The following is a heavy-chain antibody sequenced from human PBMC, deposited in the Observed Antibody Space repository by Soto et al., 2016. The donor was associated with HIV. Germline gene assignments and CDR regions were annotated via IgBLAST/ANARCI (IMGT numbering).Heavy chain of an antibody. V-gene: IGHV1-18*01. CDR2: ISAYNGNT. D-gene: IGHD3-10*01. Sequence: QVQLVQSGAEVKKPGASVKVSCKTSGYTFTNYGVSWVRQAPGQGLEWMGWISAYNGNTNYAHRVQGRMTMTTDTSTATAYMELSSLRSDDTAVYYCATLKNFGLYGFDVWGRGTTVTVS. CDR3: ATLKNFGLYGFDV. CDR1: GYTFTNYG. J-gene: IGHJ6*02.